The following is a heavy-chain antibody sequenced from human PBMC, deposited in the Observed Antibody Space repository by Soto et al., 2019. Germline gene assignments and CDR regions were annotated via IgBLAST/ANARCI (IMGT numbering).Heavy chain of an antibody. V-gene: IGHV4-30-4*01. CDR2: IYNSGST. Sequence: QLQLQESGPGLVKPSQTLSLTCTVSGGSISDADSYWNWIRQPPGKGLEWIGCIYNSGSTYYTPSRKSRVALSQPTAKIQFSLKLRSATAADTAVYYCARDGPPASRPPYGFDVWGQGTTVTVSS. CDR3: ARDGPPASRPPYGFDV. CDR1: GGSISDADSY. J-gene: IGHJ6*02.